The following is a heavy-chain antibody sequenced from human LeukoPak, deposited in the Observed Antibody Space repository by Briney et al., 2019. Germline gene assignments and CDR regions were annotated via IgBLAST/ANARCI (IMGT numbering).Heavy chain of an antibody. CDR3: TKGATIGAFGI. Sequence: PGGSLRLSCAASGSTFHSYGVHWVRQAPGKGLEWVAFIRYDGNNTDYADSVKGRFTISRDNSKNTVYLQMNSLRVEDTAVHYCTKGATIGAFGIWGQGTMVTVSS. V-gene: IGHV3-30*02. J-gene: IGHJ3*02. D-gene: IGHD5-24*01. CDR1: GSTFHSYG. CDR2: IRYDGNNT.